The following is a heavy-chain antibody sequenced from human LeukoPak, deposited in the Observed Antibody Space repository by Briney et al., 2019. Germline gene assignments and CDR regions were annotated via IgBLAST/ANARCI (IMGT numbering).Heavy chain of an antibody. J-gene: IGHJ4*02. CDR2: IYYSGST. D-gene: IGHD6-13*01. CDR1: GGSISSSSYY. Sequence: SETLSLTCTVSGGSISSSSYYWGWIRQPPGKGLEWIGSIYYSGSTYYNPSLKSRVTISVDTSKNQFSLKLSSVTAADTAVYYCARDSSSWYGAYFDYWGQGILVTVSS. V-gene: IGHV4-39*07. CDR3: ARDSSSWYGAYFDY.